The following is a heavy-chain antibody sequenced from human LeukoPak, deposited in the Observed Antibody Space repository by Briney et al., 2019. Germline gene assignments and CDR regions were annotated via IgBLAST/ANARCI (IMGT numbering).Heavy chain of an antibody. CDR1: GFTFSSYA. CDR3: ARDRSGWSVDY. CDR2: IWYDGSNK. Sequence: GGSLRLSCAASGFTFSSYAMSWVRQAPGKGLEWVAVIWYDGSNKYSADSVKGRFTISRDNSKNTLYLQMNSLRAEDTAVYYCARDRSGWSVDYWGQGTLVTVSS. V-gene: IGHV3-33*08. J-gene: IGHJ4*02. D-gene: IGHD6-19*01.